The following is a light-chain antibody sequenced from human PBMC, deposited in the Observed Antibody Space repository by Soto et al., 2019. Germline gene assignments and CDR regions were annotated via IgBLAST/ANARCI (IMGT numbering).Light chain of an antibody. J-gene: IGKJ1*01. V-gene: IGKV1-5*03. CDR2: KAS. Sequence: DIQMTQSPSTLSASVGDRVTITCRASQSISSWLAWYQQKPGKAPKLLIYKASSLESGVPSRFSGSGSRTDFTLTISSLQPDDLATYYCQQYNSFPTFGQGTKVEIK. CDR3: QQYNSFPT. CDR1: QSISSW.